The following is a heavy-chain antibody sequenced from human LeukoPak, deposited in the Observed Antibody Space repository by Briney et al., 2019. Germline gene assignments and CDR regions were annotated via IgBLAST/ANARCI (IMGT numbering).Heavy chain of an antibody. Sequence: ASVSVSCKASGGTFSNYPMIWVRLAPGRGLECVGGIIPVYGTANYAEIFKGRITITGQNSTDTAYMEMRRLTSEDTAVYFCATHTGGYNYLWFDIWGQGTLFTVSS. CDR3: ATHTGGYNYLWFDI. CDR2: IIPVYGTA. J-gene: IGHJ5*02. CDR1: GGTFSNYP. V-gene: IGHV1-69*06. D-gene: IGHD5-24*01.